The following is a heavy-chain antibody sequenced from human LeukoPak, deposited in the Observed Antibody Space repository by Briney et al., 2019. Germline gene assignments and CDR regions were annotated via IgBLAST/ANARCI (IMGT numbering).Heavy chain of an antibody. CDR3: AGLSGYIDY. D-gene: IGHD3-16*02. CDR2: INHSGST. J-gene: IGHJ4*02. V-gene: IGHV4-34*01. Sequence: SETLSLTCAVYGGSFSGYYWSWIRQPPGKGLEWIGEINHSGSTNYNPSLKSRVTISVDTSKNQFSLKLSSVTAADTAVYYCAGLSGYIDYWGQGTLVTVSS. CDR1: GGSFSGYY.